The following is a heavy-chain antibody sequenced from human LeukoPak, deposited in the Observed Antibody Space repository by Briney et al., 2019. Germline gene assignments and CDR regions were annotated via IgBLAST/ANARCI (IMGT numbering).Heavy chain of an antibody. V-gene: IGHV3-15*01. Sequence: GGSLRLSCAASGFTLSNAWVSWVRQAPGKGLEWVGRIKSKTDGGTTEYAAPLKGRFTISRDDSKNTLYLQMSSLKTDDTAVYYCTLQGYFRSTSCPDYYYYGVDVWGKGTTVTVSS. CDR2: IKSKTDGGTT. J-gene: IGHJ6*04. D-gene: IGHD2-2*01. CDR1: GFTLSNAW. CDR3: TLQGYFRSTSCPDYYYYGVDV.